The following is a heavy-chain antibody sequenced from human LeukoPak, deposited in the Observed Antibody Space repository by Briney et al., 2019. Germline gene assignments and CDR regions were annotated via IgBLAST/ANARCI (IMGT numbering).Heavy chain of an antibody. D-gene: IGHD5-24*01. V-gene: IGHV1-8*01. CDR3: ARGGEDGYINEYNWFDP. CDR1: GYTFTSYD. CDR2: MNPNSGNT. Sequence: ASVKVSCKASGYTFTSYDINWVRQATGQGLEWMGWMNPNSGNTGYAQKFQGRVTMTRNTSISTAYKELSSLRSEDTAVYYCARGGEDGYINEYNWFDPWGQGTLVTVSS. J-gene: IGHJ5*02.